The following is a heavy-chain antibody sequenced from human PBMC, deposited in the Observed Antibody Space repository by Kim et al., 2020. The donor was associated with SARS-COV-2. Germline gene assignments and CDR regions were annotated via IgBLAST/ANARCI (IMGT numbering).Heavy chain of an antibody. J-gene: IGHJ4*02. CDR1: GYSISSGYY. V-gene: IGHV4-38-2*02. CDR3: AGEEEYYFEY. Sequence: SETLSLTCTVSGYSISSGYYWGWIRQPPGKGLEWIGSIYHSGSTYYNTSLKSRVTISVDTSKNKFFLKQSSVTAADTAVYYCAGEEEYYFEYWGQGTLVT. CDR2: IYHSGST.